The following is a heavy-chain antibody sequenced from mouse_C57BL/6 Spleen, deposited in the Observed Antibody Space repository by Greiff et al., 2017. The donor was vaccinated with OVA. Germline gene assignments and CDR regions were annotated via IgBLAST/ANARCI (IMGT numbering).Heavy chain of an antibody. CDR1: GFSLSTFGMG. CDR3: ARVYYGNYYWYFDV. Sequence: QVTLKESGPGILQPSQTLSLTCSFSGFSLSTFGMGVGWIRQPSGKGLEWLAHIWWDVDKYYHPALKSRLTISKDTSKNLVFLKIANVDTADTATYYCARVYYGNYYWYFDVWGTGTTVTVSS. D-gene: IGHD2-1*01. CDR2: IWWDVDK. J-gene: IGHJ1*03. V-gene: IGHV8-8*01.